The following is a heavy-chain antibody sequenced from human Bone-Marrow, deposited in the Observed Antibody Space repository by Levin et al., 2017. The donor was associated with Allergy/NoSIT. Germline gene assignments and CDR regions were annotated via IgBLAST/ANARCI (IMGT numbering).Heavy chain of an antibody. Sequence: PGGSLRLSCAASGFRFDDYAMHWVRQAPGKGLEWVSCISWNSGSVGYADSVRGRFTISRDNAKNSLYLQVDSLRVEDTALYYCVKDIQYYYDSSGLFGAFEIWGQGTMVTVSS. D-gene: IGHD3-22*01. J-gene: IGHJ3*02. CDR1: GFRFDDYA. V-gene: IGHV3-9*01. CDR3: VKDIQYYYDSSGLFGAFEI. CDR2: ISWNSGSV.